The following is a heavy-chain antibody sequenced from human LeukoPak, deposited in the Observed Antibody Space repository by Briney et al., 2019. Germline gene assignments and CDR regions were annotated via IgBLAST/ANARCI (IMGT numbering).Heavy chain of an antibody. CDR2: INHSGST. J-gene: IGHJ4*02. CDR3: ARCTRAAGHIDY. Sequence: PSETLSLTCAVYGGSFSGYYWSWIRQPPGKGLEWIGEINHSGSTNYNPSLKSRVTISVDTSKNQFSLKLSSVTAADTAVYYCARCTRAAGHIDYWGQGTLVTVSS. CDR1: GGSFSGYY. D-gene: IGHD6-13*01. V-gene: IGHV4-34*01.